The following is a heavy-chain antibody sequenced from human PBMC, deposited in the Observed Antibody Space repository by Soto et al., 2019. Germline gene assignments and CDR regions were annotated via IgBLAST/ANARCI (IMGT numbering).Heavy chain of an antibody. V-gene: IGHV1-18*03. J-gene: IGHJ4*02. Sequence: QVQLVQSGAEVKKPGASVKVSCKTSGYTFTSYHISWVRHAPGQGLEWMGWISAYNTNTNYAQKFQGRVTMTTDTVTSTGYIELRSLRSDDMAVYYSARDTPPTDYWGQGTLVTVSS. CDR3: ARDTPPTDY. CDR2: ISAYNTNT. CDR1: GYTFTSYH.